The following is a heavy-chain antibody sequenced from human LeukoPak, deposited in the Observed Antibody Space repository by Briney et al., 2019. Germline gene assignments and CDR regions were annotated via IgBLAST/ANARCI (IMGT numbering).Heavy chain of an antibody. Sequence: GGSLRLSCTASGFTFSSYVMSWVRQAPGKGLEWVSTFSGSGGSTSYADSVKGRFTISRDNSKNTVYLQMDSLRAEDTAVYYCAKGPYSSSWFDYWGQGTLVTVSS. CDR1: GFTFSSYV. V-gene: IGHV3-23*01. CDR3: AKGPYSSSWFDY. J-gene: IGHJ4*02. D-gene: IGHD6-13*01. CDR2: FSGSGGST.